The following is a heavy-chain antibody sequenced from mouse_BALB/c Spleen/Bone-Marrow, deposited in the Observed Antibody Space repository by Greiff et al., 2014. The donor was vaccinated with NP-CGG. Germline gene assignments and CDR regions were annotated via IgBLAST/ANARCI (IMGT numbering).Heavy chain of an antibody. D-gene: IGHD2-1*01. Sequence: EVMLVESGGGLVQPGGSLRLSCATSGFTFTDYYMSWVRQPPGKALEWLGFIRNKANGYTTEYSASVKSRFTISRDNSQSILYLQMNTLRAEDSATYYCAREGVYYGNPYWYFDVWGAGTTVTVSS. V-gene: IGHV7-3*02. J-gene: IGHJ1*01. CDR1: GFTFTDYY. CDR3: AREGVYYGNPYWYFDV. CDR2: IRNKANGYTT.